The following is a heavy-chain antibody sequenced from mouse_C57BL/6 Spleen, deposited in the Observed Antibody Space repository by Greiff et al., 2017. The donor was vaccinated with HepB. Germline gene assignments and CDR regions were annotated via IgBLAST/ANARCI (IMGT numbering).Heavy chain of an antibody. CDR2: ISDGGSYT. CDR3: ARDQGYSNYVFDY. J-gene: IGHJ2*01. V-gene: IGHV5-4*01. Sequence: EVQRVESGGGLVKPGGSLKLSCAASGFTFSSYAMSWVRQTPEKRLEWVATISDGGSYTYYPDNVKGRFTISRDNAKNNLYLQMSHLKSEDTAMYYCARDQGYSNYVFDYWGQGTTLTVSS. CDR1: GFTFSSYA. D-gene: IGHD2-5*01.